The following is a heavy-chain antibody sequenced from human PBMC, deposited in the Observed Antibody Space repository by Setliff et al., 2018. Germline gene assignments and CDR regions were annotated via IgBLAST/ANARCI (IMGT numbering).Heavy chain of an antibody. V-gene: IGHV4-34*01. Sequence: PSETLSLTCAVYGGSFSGYYWSWIRQPPGKGLEWIGEINHSGSTNYNPSLKSRVTISADTSKIQFSLKLSSVTAEDTAVYYCVRGLPFDYWGQGTLVTVSS. J-gene: IGHJ4*02. CDR3: VRGLPFDY. CDR2: INHSGST. CDR1: GGSFSGYY.